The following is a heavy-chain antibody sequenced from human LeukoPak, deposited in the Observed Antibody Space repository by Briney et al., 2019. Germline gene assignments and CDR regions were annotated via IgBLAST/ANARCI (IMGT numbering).Heavy chain of an antibody. CDR2: ISSSSSYI. V-gene: IGHV3-21*04. J-gene: IGHJ6*03. Sequence: AGGSLRLSCAASGFTFSSYGMHWVRQAPGKGLEWVSSISSSSSYIYYADSVKGRFTISRDNAKNSLYLQMNSLRAEDMALYYCAKTPVGSGWYYMDVWGKGTTVTVSS. CDR3: AKTPVGSGWYYMDV. CDR1: GFTFSSYG. D-gene: IGHD6-19*01.